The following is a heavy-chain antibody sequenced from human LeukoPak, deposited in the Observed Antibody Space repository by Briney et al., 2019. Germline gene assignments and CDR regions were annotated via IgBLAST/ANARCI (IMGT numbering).Heavy chain of an antibody. CDR1: GFTFSSYA. CDR3: AKDSRDSSGYTPYYYMDV. Sequence: QPGGSLRLSCAASGFTFSSYAMSWVRQAPGKGLEWVSAISGSGGRTYYADSVKGRFTISRDNSKNTLYLQMNSLRAEDTAVYYCAKDSRDSSGYTPYYYMDVWGKGTTVTVSS. CDR2: ISGSGGRT. V-gene: IGHV3-23*01. J-gene: IGHJ6*03. D-gene: IGHD3-22*01.